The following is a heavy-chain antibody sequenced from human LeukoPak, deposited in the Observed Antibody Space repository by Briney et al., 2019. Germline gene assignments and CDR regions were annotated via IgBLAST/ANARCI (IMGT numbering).Heavy chain of an antibody. J-gene: IGHJ4*02. CDR3: ARDQEQLGRFIDY. D-gene: IGHD6-6*01. CDR2: STPATDST. V-gene: IGHV3-21*04. CDR1: GLVFSSYT. Sequence: GGSLRLSCAASGLVFSSYTMGWVRHAPGKGLEWVSSSTPATDSTNYADSVQGRFTISRDNAKKTAYLQMNSLRAEDTAVYYCARDQEQLGRFIDYWGQGTLVTVSS.